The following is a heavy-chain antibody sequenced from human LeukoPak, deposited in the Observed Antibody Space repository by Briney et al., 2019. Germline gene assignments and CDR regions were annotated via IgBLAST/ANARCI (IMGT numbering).Heavy chain of an antibody. D-gene: IGHD3-9*01. V-gene: IGHV3-66*01. CDR1: GFTVSNTC. Sequence: QPGGSLRLSCAASGFTVSNTCMSWVRQAPGKGLEWVSFIYSGDSTYYADSVKGRFTISRDSSKNTVHLQMNSLRAEDTAFYYCARDGGSGTSTGYNGYYYYGMDVWGQGTTVTVSS. CDR2: IYSGDST. J-gene: IGHJ6*02. CDR3: ARDGGSGTSTGYNGYYYYGMDV.